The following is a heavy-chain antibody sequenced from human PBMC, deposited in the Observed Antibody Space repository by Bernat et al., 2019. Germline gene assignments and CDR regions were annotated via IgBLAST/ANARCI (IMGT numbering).Heavy chain of an antibody. CDR3: AKGTSGAWDFDY. Sequence: QVQLVESGGGVVQPGRSLRLSCAASGFTFSSYGMHWVRQAPGKGLEWVAVIWCDGSKKFYADSVKGRFSISKDDSKNTLYLQMNSLTAEDTAVYYCAKGTSGAWDFDYWGQGALVTVSS. CDR2: IWCDGSKK. V-gene: IGHV3-33*06. D-gene: IGHD7-27*01. J-gene: IGHJ4*02. CDR1: GFTFSSYG.